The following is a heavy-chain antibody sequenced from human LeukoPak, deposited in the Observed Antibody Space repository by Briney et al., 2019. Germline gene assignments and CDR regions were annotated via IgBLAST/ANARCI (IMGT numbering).Heavy chain of an antibody. D-gene: IGHD2-2*02. CDR1: GGTFSSYA. J-gene: IGHJ3*02. Sequence: SVKVSCKASGGTFSSYAISWVRQAPGQGLEWMGGIIPIFGTANYAQKFQGRVTITADESTSTAYMELSSLRSEDTAVYYCARDQKHHLGYCSSTSCYTPDAFDIWGQGTMVTVSS. CDR3: ARDQKHHLGYCSSTSCYTPDAFDI. CDR2: IIPIFGTA. V-gene: IGHV1-69*13.